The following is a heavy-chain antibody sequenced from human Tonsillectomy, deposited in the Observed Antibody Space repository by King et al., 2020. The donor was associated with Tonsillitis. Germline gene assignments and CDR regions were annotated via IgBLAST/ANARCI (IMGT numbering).Heavy chain of an antibody. Sequence: VQLVESGGGLVQPVSSLRLSGAASGFTFDDYAMHWVRQAPGNGLEWVSGSSCNVGRIGYADSVKGRVTISRDTAKKSLYLQMNSLRAEDTALYYCAKDRGLGYFEHWGQGTLVTVSS. CDR2: SSCNVGRI. CDR3: AKDRGLGYFEH. CDR1: GFTFDDYA. J-gene: IGHJ1*01. V-gene: IGHV3-9*01. D-gene: IGHD6-19*01.